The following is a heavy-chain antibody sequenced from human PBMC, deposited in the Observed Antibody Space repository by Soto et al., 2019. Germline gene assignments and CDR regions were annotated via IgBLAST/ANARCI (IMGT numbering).Heavy chain of an antibody. D-gene: IGHD6-19*01. CDR1: GFTFSSYG. Sequence: QVQLVESGGGVVQPGRSLRLSCAASGFTFSSYGMHWVRQAPGKGLEWVAGIWYDGSNKYYADSVKGRFTISRDNSKNTLYLQMNSLRAEDTAVYYCARGAVQWLVLYYFDYWGQGTLVTVSS. CDR2: IWYDGSNK. V-gene: IGHV3-33*01. J-gene: IGHJ4*02. CDR3: ARGAVQWLVLYYFDY.